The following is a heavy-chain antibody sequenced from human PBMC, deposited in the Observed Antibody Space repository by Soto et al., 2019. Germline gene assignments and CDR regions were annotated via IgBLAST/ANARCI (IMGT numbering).Heavy chain of an antibody. D-gene: IGHD3-10*01. V-gene: IGHV3-15*01. CDR1: GFTFSNAW. CDR3: TTDRVLLWFGESAPLFDY. J-gene: IGHJ4*02. CDR2: IKSKTDGGAT. Sequence: GGSLRLSCAASGFTFSNAWMSWVRQAPGKGLEWVGRIKSKTDGGATDYAAPVKGRFTISRDDSKNTLYLQMNSLKTEDTAVYYCTTDRVLLWFGESAPLFDYWGQGTLVTVSS.